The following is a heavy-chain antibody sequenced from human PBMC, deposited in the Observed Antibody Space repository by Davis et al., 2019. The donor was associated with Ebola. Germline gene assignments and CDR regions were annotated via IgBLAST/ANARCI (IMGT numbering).Heavy chain of an antibody. J-gene: IGHJ6*02. Sequence: AASVKVSCKASGGTFINYAFSWVRQAPGQGLEYMGGIIPALATTSYAPKFQGRVTITADASTTTAHLELSSLRSEDTAVYYCASPGTSCYAAYCGMDVWGQGTTVTVSS. V-gene: IGHV1-69*13. D-gene: IGHD2-2*01. CDR3: ASPGTSCYAAYCGMDV. CDR2: IIPALATT. CDR1: GGTFINYA.